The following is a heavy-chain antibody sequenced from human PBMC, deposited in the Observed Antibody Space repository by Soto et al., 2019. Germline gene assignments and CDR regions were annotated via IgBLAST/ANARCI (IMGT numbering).Heavy chain of an antibody. CDR1: GFTFSSYG. CDR3: AKGLVLAPIGY. Sequence: GGSLRLSCAASGFTFSSYGMHWVRQAPGKGLEWVAVISYDGSNKYYADSVKGRFTISRDNSKNTLYLQMNSLRAEDTAVYYCAKGLVLAPIGYWGQGTLVTVSS. CDR2: ISYDGSNK. J-gene: IGHJ4*02. V-gene: IGHV3-30*18.